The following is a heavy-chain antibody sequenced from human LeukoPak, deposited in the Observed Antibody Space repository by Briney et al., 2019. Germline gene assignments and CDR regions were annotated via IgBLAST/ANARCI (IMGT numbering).Heavy chain of an antibody. Sequence: ASVKVSCKASGYTFTSYDINWVRQATGQGLEWMGWMNANSGNAGYAQKLQGRVTMTRNTSISTAYMQLSSRRSEDTAVYYCARGGVRRYLWVFDPWGQGTRVSVSS. J-gene: IGHJ5*02. D-gene: IGHD3-10*01. V-gene: IGHV1-8*01. CDR1: GYTFTSYD. CDR3: ARGGVRRYLWVFDP. CDR2: MNANSGNA.